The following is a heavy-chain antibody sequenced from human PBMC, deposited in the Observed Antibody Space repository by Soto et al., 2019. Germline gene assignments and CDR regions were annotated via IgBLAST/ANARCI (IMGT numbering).Heavy chain of an antibody. CDR3: ARVKEDIVVVVAATGGYFDL. CDR1: GGTFSSYT. D-gene: IGHD2-15*01. Sequence: SVKVSCKASGGTFSSYTISWVRQAPGQGLEWMGRIIPILGIANYAQKFQGRVTITADKSTSTAYMELSSLRSEDTAVYYCARVKEDIVVVVAATGGYFDLWGRGTPVTVSS. CDR2: IIPILGIA. J-gene: IGHJ2*01. V-gene: IGHV1-69*02.